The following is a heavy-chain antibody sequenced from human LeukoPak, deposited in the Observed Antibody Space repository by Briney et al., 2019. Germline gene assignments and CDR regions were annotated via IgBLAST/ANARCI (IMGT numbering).Heavy chain of an antibody. D-gene: IGHD6-13*01. Sequence: SETLSLTCTVSGGSISSYYWSWIRQHPGKGLEWIGYIYYSGSTYYNPSLKSRVTISVDTSKNQFSLKLSSVTAADTAVYYCARDHAGPGAFDIWGQGTMVTVSS. V-gene: IGHV4-59*06. CDR2: IYYSGST. CDR1: GGSISSYY. CDR3: ARDHAGPGAFDI. J-gene: IGHJ3*02.